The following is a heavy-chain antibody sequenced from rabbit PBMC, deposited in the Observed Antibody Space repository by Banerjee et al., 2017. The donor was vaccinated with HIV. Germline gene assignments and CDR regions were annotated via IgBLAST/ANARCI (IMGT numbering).Heavy chain of an antibody. J-gene: IGHJ4*01. CDR3: ARDLAGVIGWNFNL. Sequence: LTCKASGIDFSSYWMCWVRQAPGKGLEWIGYANTGTGTTYYASWAKGRFTISKTSSTTVTLQMTSLTVADTATYFCARDLAGVIGWNFNLWGPGTLVTVS. D-gene: IGHD4-1*01. CDR1: GIDFSSYW. CDR2: ANTGTGTT. V-gene: IGHV1S45*01.